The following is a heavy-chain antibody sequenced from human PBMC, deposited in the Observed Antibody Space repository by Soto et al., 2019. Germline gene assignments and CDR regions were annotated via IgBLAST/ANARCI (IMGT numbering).Heavy chain of an antibody. V-gene: IGHV4-34*01. D-gene: IGHD3-3*01. J-gene: IGHJ3*02. Sequence: SETLSLTCAVYGGSFSGYYWSWIRQPPGKGLEWIGEINHSGSTNYNPSLKSRVTISVDTSKNQFSLKLSSVTAADTAVYYCASHRLNYDFWSGYSPKHAFDIWGQGTMVTVSS. CDR2: INHSGST. CDR3: ASHRLNYDFWSGYSPKHAFDI. CDR1: GGSFSGYY.